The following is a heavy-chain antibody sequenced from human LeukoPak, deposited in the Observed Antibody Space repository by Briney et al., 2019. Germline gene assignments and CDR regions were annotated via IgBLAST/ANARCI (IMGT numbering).Heavy chain of an antibody. D-gene: IGHD3-22*01. CDR1: GGSISSSSYY. V-gene: IGHV4-39*07. Sequence: SETLSLTCTVSGGSISSSSYYWGWIRQPPGKGLEWIGNIFYSGSTYYNPSLKSRVTMSVDKSRNQFSLKLYSVTAADTAVYYCARDARPSMVIYYGMDVWGQGTTVTVSS. CDR3: ARDARPSMVIYYGMDV. J-gene: IGHJ6*02. CDR2: IFYSGST.